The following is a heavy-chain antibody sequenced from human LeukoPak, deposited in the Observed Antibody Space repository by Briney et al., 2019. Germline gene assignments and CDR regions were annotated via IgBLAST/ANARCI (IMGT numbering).Heavy chain of an antibody. Sequence: SETLSLTCTVSGGSISSYYWSWIRQPPGKGLEWIGYIYYSGSTNYNPYLKSRVTISVDTSKNQFSLKLSSVTAADTAVYYCARHADNYDAFDIWGQGTMVTVSS. J-gene: IGHJ3*02. D-gene: IGHD1-1*01. CDR1: GGSISSYY. CDR2: IYYSGST. V-gene: IGHV4-59*08. CDR3: ARHADNYDAFDI.